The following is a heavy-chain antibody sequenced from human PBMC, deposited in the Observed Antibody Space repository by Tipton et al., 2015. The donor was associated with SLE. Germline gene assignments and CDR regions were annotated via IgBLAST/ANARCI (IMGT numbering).Heavy chain of an antibody. D-gene: IGHD3-22*01. CDR1: GGSISSGTYY. CDR3: ARGSDRSGYFGAFDI. Sequence: TLPLTCTISGGSISSGTYYWNWIRQPAGTGPEWIGRIYTFGSTTYNPSLKSRVTISVDTSKNQFSLKLSSVTAADTAVYYCARGSDRSGYFGAFDIWGQGATVTVSS. V-gene: IGHV4-61*02. CDR2: IYTFGST. J-gene: IGHJ3*02.